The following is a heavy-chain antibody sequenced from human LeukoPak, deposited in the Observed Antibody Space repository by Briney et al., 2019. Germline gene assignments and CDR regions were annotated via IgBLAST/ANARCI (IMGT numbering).Heavy chain of an antibody. V-gene: IGHV3-23*01. Sequence: PGGSLRLSCAASGFTFSSYAMSWVRQAPGKGLEWVSAISGSGGSTYYADSVKGRFTISRDNSKNTLYPQMNSLRAEDTAVYYCAKDQTSLTYYDYVWGSYRPYYYFDYWGQGTLVTVSS. CDR2: ISGSGGST. D-gene: IGHD3-16*02. J-gene: IGHJ4*02. CDR3: AKDQTSLTYYDYVWGSYRPYYYFDY. CDR1: GFTFSSYA.